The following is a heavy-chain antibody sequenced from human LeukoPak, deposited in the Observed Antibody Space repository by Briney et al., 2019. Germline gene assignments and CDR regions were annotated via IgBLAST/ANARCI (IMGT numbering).Heavy chain of an antibody. CDR2: IRYDGSNK. V-gene: IGHV3-30*02. Sequence: PGGSLRLSCAASGFTFSSYSMNWVRQAPGKGLEWVAFIRYDGSNKYYADSVKGRFTISRDNSKNTLYLQMNSLRAEDTAVYYCAKAVTSSIAALIDYWGQGTLVTVSS. J-gene: IGHJ4*02. D-gene: IGHD6-6*01. CDR1: GFTFSSYS. CDR3: AKAVTSSIAALIDY.